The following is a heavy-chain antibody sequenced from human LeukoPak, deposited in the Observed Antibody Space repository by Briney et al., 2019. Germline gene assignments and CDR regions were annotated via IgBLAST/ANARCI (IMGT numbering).Heavy chain of an antibody. CDR3: ARLSYDSSGYYLDY. J-gene: IGHJ4*02. Sequence: GRSLRLSCAASGFTFDDYAMHWVRQAPGKGLEWVSGISWNSGSIGYADSVKGRFTISRDNAKNSLYLQMNSLRAEDMALYYCARLSYDSSGYYLDYWGQGTLVTVSS. V-gene: IGHV3-9*03. CDR2: ISWNSGSI. D-gene: IGHD3-22*01. CDR1: GFTFDDYA.